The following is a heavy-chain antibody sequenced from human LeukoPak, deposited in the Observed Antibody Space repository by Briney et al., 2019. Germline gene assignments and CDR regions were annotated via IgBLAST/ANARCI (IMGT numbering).Heavy chain of an antibody. Sequence: SWVRQPPGKGLEWIGYIYYSGSTYYNPSLKSRVTISVDTSKNQFSLKLSSVTAADTAVYYCARDPDLGDSSGYYYYGMDVWGQGTTVTVSS. CDR3: ARDPDLGDSSGYYYYGMDV. V-gene: IGHV4-30-4*08. CDR2: IYYSGST. D-gene: IGHD3-22*01. J-gene: IGHJ6*02.